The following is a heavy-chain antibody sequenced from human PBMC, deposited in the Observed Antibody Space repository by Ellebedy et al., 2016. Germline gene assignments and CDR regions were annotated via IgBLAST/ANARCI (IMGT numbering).Heavy chain of an antibody. CDR2: IYYSGST. CDR1: GGSITSSTYY. V-gene: IGHV4-39*01. Sequence: SETLSLTCTVSGGSITSSTYYWGWVRQPPGKGLEWIGSIYYSGSTYYNPSLKSRVTISIDSSKNQFPLKLSSVTAADTAVYFCARRTGYSTSSSYFWGQGNLVTVAS. J-gene: IGHJ4*02. CDR3: ARRTGYSTSSSYF. D-gene: IGHD5-12*01.